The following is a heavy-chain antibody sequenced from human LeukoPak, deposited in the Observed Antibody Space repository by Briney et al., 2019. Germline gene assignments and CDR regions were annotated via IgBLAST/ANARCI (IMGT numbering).Heavy chain of an antibody. V-gene: IGHV3-23*01. D-gene: IGHD5-24*01. Sequence: PGGYLRLSCVASGFTFSSHGMNWVRQAPGKGLEWVSGIIPSGHTTYYADSVRGRFTISRDNSRNTVYLQMNSLRAEDTAVYYCAKDDRWLQFCCWGQGTLVTVSA. CDR3: AKDDRWLQFCC. J-gene: IGHJ4*02. CDR2: IIPSGHTT. CDR1: GFTFSSHG.